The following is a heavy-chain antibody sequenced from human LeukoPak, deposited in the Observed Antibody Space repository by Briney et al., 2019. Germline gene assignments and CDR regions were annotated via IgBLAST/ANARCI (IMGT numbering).Heavy chain of an antibody. V-gene: IGHV5-51*01. CDR2: IYPGDSDT. Sequence: GESLKISCKGSGYSFTSYWIGWVRQMPGKGLEWMVIIYPGDSDTRYSPSFQGQVTISADKSISTAYLQWSSLKASDTAMYYCARGGYSGYDLGNFDYWGQGTLVTVSS. CDR3: ARGGYSGYDLGNFDY. D-gene: IGHD5-12*01. J-gene: IGHJ4*02. CDR1: GYSFTSYW.